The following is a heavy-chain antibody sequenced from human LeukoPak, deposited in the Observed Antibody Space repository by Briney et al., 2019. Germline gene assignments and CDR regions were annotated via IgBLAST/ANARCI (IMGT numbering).Heavy chain of an antibody. CDR1: GFTFSIYW. CDR3: VRDGPGGIGARKRYYGMDV. D-gene: IGHD6-6*01. V-gene: IGHV3-7*05. J-gene: IGHJ6*02. Sequence: GGSLRPSCAASGFTFSIYWMSWVRQAPGKGLEWVASINQDGSEKYYVDSVKGRCTISRDNAKTSLYLQMSSLRAEDAAAYYCVRDGPGGIGARKRYYGMDVWGQGTTVSVSS. CDR2: INQDGSEK.